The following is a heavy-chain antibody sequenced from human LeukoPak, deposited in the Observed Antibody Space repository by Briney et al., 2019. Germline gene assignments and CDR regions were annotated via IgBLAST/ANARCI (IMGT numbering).Heavy chain of an antibody. CDR1: GFTFSSYS. J-gene: IGHJ6*03. Sequence: PGGSLRLSCAASGFTFSSYSMNWVRQAPGKGLEWVAFIRYDGSNKYYADSVKGRFTISRDNSKNTLYLQMNSLRAEDTAVYYCARGYSSSWYPTLIYYYYYYMDVWGKGTTVTVSS. D-gene: IGHD6-13*01. V-gene: IGHV3-30*02. CDR2: IRYDGSNK. CDR3: ARGYSSSWYPTLIYYYYYYMDV.